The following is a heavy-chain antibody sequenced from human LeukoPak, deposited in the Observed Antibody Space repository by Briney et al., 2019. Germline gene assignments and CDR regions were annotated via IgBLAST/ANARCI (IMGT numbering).Heavy chain of an antibody. Sequence: SETLSLTCTVSGGSISSYYWSWIRQPPGKGLEWIGYIYYSGSTNYNPSLKSRVTISVDTSKNQFSLKLSSVTAADTAVYYCARVNINSWHGCDYWGQGTLVTVSS. CDR2: IYYSGST. CDR1: GGSISSYY. J-gene: IGHJ4*02. CDR3: ARVNINSWHGCDY. D-gene: IGHD6-13*01. V-gene: IGHV4-59*12.